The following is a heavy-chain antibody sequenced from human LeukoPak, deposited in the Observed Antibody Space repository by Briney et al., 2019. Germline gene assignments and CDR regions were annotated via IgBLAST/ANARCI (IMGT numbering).Heavy chain of an antibody. Sequence: SETLSLTCTVSSGSISSYYWSWIRQPPGKGLEWLGYMYYSGSTNYNPSLKSRVTISVDTSKNQFSLKLSSVTAADTAVYYCARSARRGTKPYYGMDVWGQGTTVTVSS. CDR1: SGSISSYY. CDR2: MYYSGST. J-gene: IGHJ6*02. V-gene: IGHV4-59*01. CDR3: ARSARRGTKPYYGMDV. D-gene: IGHD6-6*01.